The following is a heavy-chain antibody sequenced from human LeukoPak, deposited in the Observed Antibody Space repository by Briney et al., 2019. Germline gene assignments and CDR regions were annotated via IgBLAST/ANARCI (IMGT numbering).Heavy chain of an antibody. D-gene: IGHD3-22*01. J-gene: IGHJ4*02. CDR1: GYTFTNYG. V-gene: IGHV1-18*01. CDR3: TRDSKLVVDYFDY. CDR2: VSAYNGNT. Sequence: ASVKVSCKASGYTFTNYGISWVRQAPGQGLEWMGWVSAYNGNTNFAKNLPGRLTMSTDTSTNTAYMELRSLTSDDTAVYYCTRDSKLVVDYFDYWGQGTLLTVSS.